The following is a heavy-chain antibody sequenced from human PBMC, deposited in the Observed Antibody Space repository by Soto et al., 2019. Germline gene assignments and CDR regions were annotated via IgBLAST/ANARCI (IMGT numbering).Heavy chain of an antibody. CDR3: ARGRYGDY. D-gene: IGHD1-1*01. CDR2: ISAHNGNT. V-gene: IGHV1-18*01. Sequence: QVHLVQSGAEVKKPGASVKVSCQGSGYAFTTYGITWVRQAPGQGLERMGWISAHNGNTNYAQKLQGRVTVTRDTSTSTAYLELRSLRYDDTSVYYGARGRYGDYWGQGALVTVSS. CDR1: GYAFTTYG. J-gene: IGHJ4*02.